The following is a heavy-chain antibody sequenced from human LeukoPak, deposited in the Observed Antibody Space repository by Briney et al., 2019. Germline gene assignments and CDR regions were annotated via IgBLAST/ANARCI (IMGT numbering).Heavy chain of an antibody. CDR2: ISAYNGNT. CDR1: GYTLTSYG. D-gene: IGHD3-10*01. V-gene: IGHV1-18*01. Sequence: ASVKVSCKASGYTLTSYGISWVRQAPGQGLEWMGWISAYNGNTNYAQKLQGRVTMTTDTSTSTAYMELRSLRSDDTAVYYCARAMVRGVIIMSFDYWGQGTLVTVSS. CDR3: ARAMVRGVIIMSFDY. J-gene: IGHJ4*02.